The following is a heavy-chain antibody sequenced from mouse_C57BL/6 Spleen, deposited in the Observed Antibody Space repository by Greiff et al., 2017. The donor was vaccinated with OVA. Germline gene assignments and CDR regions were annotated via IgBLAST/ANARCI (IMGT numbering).Heavy chain of an antibody. J-gene: IGHJ4*01. Sequence: EVKLVESGGGLVKPGGSLKLSCAASGFTFSDYGMHWVRQAPEKGLEWVAYISSGSSTIYYADTVKGRFTISRDNAKNTLFLQMTSLRSEDTAMYYCARIYYDYDGYYYAMDYWGQGTSVTVSS. D-gene: IGHD2-4*01. CDR3: ARIYYDYDGYYYAMDY. V-gene: IGHV5-17*01. CDR1: GFTFSDYG. CDR2: ISSGSSTI.